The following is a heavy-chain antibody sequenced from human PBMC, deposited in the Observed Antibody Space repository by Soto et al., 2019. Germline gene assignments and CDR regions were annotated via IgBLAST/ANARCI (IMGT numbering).Heavy chain of an antibody. D-gene: IGHD2-21*02. V-gene: IGHV1-46*01. CDR2: INPSGGST. Sequence: ASVKVSSKASGYTFTSYYMHWVRQAPGQGLEWMGIINPSGGSTSYEQKFQGRVTMTRGTSTSTVYMELSSLRSEDTAVYYSARGGIVVVTADSGFDYWGQGTLVTVSS. CDR3: ARGGIVVVTADSGFDY. CDR1: GYTFTSYY. J-gene: IGHJ4*02.